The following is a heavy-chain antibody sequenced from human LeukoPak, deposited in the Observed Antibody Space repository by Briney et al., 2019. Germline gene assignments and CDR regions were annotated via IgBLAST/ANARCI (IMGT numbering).Heavy chain of an antibody. CDR2: FDPEDGET. V-gene: IGHV1-24*01. J-gene: IGHJ6*03. D-gene: IGHD2-15*01. CDR3: ATRSGGRATYYYYYMDV. Sequence: VASVKVSCKVSGYTLTELSMHWVRQAPGKGLGWMGGFDPEDGETIYAQKFQGRVTMTEDTSTDTAYMKLSSLRSEDTAVYYCATRSGGRATYYYYYMDVWGKGTTVTVSS. CDR1: GYTLTELS.